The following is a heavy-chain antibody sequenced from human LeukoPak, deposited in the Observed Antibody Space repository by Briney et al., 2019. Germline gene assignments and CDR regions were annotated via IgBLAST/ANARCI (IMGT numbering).Heavy chain of an antibody. CDR1: GFTFSNFA. Sequence: GGSLRLSCEASGFTFSNFAMSWVRQAPGKGLEWVSGISGSAGSTYYADSVKGRFTISRDNSKNTLYLQMNSLRAEDTAVYYCAKTTPGYFDYWGQGTLVTVSS. V-gene: IGHV3-23*01. CDR2: ISGSAGST. J-gene: IGHJ4*02. D-gene: IGHD4-17*01. CDR3: AKTTPGYFDY.